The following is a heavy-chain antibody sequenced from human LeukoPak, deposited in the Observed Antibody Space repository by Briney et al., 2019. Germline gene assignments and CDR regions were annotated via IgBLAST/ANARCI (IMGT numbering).Heavy chain of an antibody. D-gene: IGHD5-24*01. CDR3: ARIGIYGDGRTHYFDY. CDR2: IKQGGSEK. Sequence: GGSLRLSCAASGFTFMTYWVSWVRQAPGKGLEWVANIKQGGSEKYYVDSVKGRFTISRDNAKNSLYLQMNSLRAEDTAVYYCARIGIYGDGRTHYFDYWGQGTLVTVSS. J-gene: IGHJ4*02. V-gene: IGHV3-7*01. CDR1: GFTFMTYW.